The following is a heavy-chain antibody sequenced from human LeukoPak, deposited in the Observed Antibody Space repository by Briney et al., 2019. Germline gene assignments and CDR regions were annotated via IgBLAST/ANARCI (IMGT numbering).Heavy chain of an antibody. CDR1: GFTVSSSY. J-gene: IGHJ4*02. D-gene: IGHD5-24*01. CDR3: ARDGSRDGYKFFDY. V-gene: IGHV3-66*01. Sequence: GGSLRLSCAASGFTVSSSYMSWVRQAPGKGLEWVSVIYSGGSTYYADSVKGRFTISRDNSKNTLYLQMNSLRAEDTAVYYCARDGSRDGYKFFDYWGQGTLVTVSS. CDR2: IYSGGST.